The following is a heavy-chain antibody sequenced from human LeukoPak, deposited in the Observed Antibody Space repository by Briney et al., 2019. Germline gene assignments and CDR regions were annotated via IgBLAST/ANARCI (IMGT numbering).Heavy chain of an antibody. CDR2: ISGSGGSR. V-gene: IGHV3-23*01. CDR1: GFTFSSYA. D-gene: IGHD3-10*01. J-gene: IGHJ3*02. Sequence: GSLRLSCAASGFTFSSYAMNWVRQTPGKGLEWVSGISGSGGSRYYADSVKGRFTISRDYSKNTLYLQMNSLRVEDTAIYYCAKDRSYDAFDMWGQGTMVTVSS. CDR3: AKDRSYDAFDM.